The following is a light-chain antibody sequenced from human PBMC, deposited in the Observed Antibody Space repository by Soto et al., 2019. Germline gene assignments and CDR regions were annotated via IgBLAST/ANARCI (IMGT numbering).Light chain of an antibody. CDR1: SSDVGGYNC. CDR3: TSYTSSSPLV. CDR2: EVV. J-gene: IGLJ1*01. V-gene: IGLV2-14*01. Sequence: QSALTQPASVSGSPGQSITISCTGTSSDVGGYNCVSWYQHHPGKAPKLMIYEVVNRPSGVSNRFSGSKSGNTASLTISGLQAEDEADYYCTSYTSSSPLVFGTGTKVTVL.